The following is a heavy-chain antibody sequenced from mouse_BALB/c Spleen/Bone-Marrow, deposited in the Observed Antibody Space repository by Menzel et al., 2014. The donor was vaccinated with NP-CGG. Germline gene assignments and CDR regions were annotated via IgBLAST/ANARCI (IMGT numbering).Heavy chain of an antibody. Sequence: QVQLQQSGAELVKPGASVKLSCKASGYTFTGYYLYWVKQRPGQGLEWIGEINPSNGDTNFNEKFKSKASLTVDISSNTTYMQLSSLTSEDSAVYYCTRYDGYFTLFAYWGQGTLVTVSA. V-gene: IGHV1-53*01. D-gene: IGHD2-3*01. J-gene: IGHJ3*01. CDR3: TRYDGYFTLFAY. CDR1: GYTFTGYY. CDR2: INPSNGDT.